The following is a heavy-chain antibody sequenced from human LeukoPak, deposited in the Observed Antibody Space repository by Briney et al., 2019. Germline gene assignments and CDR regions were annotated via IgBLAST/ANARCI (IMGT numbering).Heavy chain of an antibody. CDR2: INPFSGDA. J-gene: IGHJ4*02. Sequence: ASVKVSCKASGYTFTNYYIHWVRQAPGQGLEWTGIINPFSGDATYAQKFQGRVTLTSDTSTSTVDVELTSLRFEDTAIFYCARDGRYRSGWSFDYWGQGTLVTVSS. CDR1: GYTFTNYY. D-gene: IGHD6-19*01. CDR3: ARDGRYRSGWSFDY. V-gene: IGHV1-46*01.